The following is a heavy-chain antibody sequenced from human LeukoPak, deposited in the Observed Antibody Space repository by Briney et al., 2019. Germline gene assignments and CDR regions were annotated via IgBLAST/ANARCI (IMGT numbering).Heavy chain of an antibody. V-gene: IGHV3-23*01. D-gene: IGHD6-13*01. CDR2: ISTRGGGI. Sequence: TGGSLRLSCAASGFLFSNHARSWVRQAPGKGLEWVSGISTRGGGIYYADSVKGRFTISRDNSKNTLYLQMNSLRAEDTAVYYCAILVSSRFTSHSFDIWGQGAVVIVSS. CDR3: AILVSSRFTSHSFDI. J-gene: IGHJ3*02. CDR1: GFLFSNHA.